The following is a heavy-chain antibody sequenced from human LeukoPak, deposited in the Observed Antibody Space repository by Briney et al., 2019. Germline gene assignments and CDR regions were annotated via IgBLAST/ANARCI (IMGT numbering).Heavy chain of an antibody. J-gene: IGHJ4*02. V-gene: IGHV1-18*04. CDR2: ISSYNGNT. CDR3: AREVILNAAYCSDCNSGQFFDY. CDR1: GYMFNAYG. Sequence: ASVKVSCKASGYMFNAYGISWVRQAPGQGLEWMGWISSYNGNTNYPQKFQGRVTVTTDTSTTTAYMELTSLTSDDTAMYYCAREVILNAAYCSDCNSGQFFDYWGQGTLVTVSS. D-gene: IGHD2-15*01.